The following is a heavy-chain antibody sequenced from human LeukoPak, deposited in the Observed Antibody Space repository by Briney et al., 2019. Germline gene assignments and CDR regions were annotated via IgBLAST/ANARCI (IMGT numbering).Heavy chain of an antibody. Sequence: ASVKVSCKASGYTFTVYYMHWVRQAPGQGLEWMGWINPNSGGTNYAQKFQGWVTMTRDTSISTAYMELSRLRSDDTAVYYCARASIDYGDYVFDYWGQGTLVTVSS. CDR3: ARASIDYGDYVFDY. D-gene: IGHD4-17*01. CDR2: INPNSGGT. J-gene: IGHJ4*02. V-gene: IGHV1-2*04. CDR1: GYTFTVYY.